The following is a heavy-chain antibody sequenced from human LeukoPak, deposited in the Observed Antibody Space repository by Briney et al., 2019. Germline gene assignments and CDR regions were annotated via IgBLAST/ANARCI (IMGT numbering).Heavy chain of an antibody. D-gene: IGHD3-22*01. J-gene: IGHJ3*02. V-gene: IGHV4-38-2*02. CDR1: GYSISSGYY. Sequence: SETLSLTCTVSGYSISSGYYWGWIRQPPGKGLKWIGSIYHSGSTYYNPSLKSRVTISVDTSKNQFSLKLSSVTAADTAVYYCARPLYYYDSSGRNDAFDIWGQGTMVTVSS. CDR2: IYHSGST. CDR3: ARPLYYYDSSGRNDAFDI.